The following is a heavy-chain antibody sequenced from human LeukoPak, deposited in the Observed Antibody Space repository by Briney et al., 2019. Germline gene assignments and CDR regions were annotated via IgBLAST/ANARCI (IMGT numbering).Heavy chain of an antibody. CDR3: ARGRSSTPPYYMVV. J-gene: IGHJ6*03. CDR1: GFTFSSYS. D-gene: IGHD2-2*01. Sequence: PGGSLRRSCAASGFTFSSYSMNWVRQAPGKGLEWVSSISSSSSYIYYADSVKGRFTISRDNAKNSLYLQMNSLRAEDTAVYYCARGRSSTPPYYMVVWGKGTTVTVSS. CDR2: ISSSSSYI. V-gene: IGHV3-21*01.